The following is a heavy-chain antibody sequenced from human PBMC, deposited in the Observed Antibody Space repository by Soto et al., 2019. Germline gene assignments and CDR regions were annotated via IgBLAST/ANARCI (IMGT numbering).Heavy chain of an antibody. D-gene: IGHD2-21*02. CDR2: ISAYNGNT. Sequence: ASVKVSCKASGYTFTSYGISWVRQAPGQGLEWMGWISAYNGNTNYAQKLQGRVTMTTDTSTSTAYMELRSLRSDDTAVYYCARDLELAYCGGDCYSQAFDIWGQGTMVTVSS. V-gene: IGHV1-18*04. CDR1: GYTFTSYG. CDR3: ARDLELAYCGGDCYSQAFDI. J-gene: IGHJ3*02.